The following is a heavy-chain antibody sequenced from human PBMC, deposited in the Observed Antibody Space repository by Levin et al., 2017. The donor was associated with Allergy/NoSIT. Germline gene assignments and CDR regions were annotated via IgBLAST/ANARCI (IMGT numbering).Heavy chain of an antibody. D-gene: IGHD3-22*01. J-gene: IGHJ5*02. CDR3: ARTSYYDSSHSYIGRGWFDP. Sequence: SGPTLVKPTQTLTLTCTFSGFSLSTGGMCVSWIRQPPGKALEWLALIDWEDDKYYSTSLKNRLTISKDTSKNQVVLTMTNMDPVDTATYYCARTSYYDSSHSYIGRGWFDPWGQGTLVTVSS. CDR2: IDWEDDK. CDR1: GFSLSTGGMC. V-gene: IGHV2-70*01.